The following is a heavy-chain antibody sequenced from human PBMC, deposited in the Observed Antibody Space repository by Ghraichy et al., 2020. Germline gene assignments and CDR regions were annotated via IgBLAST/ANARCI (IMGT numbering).Heavy chain of an antibody. D-gene: IGHD6-19*01. CDR1: GFTFSSYS. V-gene: IGHV3-21*01. CDR2: ISSSSSYI. CDR3: ATKSGWRYDAFDI. J-gene: IGHJ3*02. Sequence: GSLRLSCAASGFTFSSYSMNWVRQAPGKGLEWVSSISSSSSYIYYADSVKGRFTISRDNAKNSLYLQMNSLRAEDTAVYYCATKSGWRYDAFDIWGQGTMVTVSS.